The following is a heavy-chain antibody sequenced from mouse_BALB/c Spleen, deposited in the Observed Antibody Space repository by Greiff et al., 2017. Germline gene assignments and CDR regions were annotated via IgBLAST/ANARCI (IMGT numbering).Heavy chain of an antibody. Sequence: VQLVESGPGLVAPSQSLSITCTVSGFSLTSYGVHWVRQPPGKGLEWLGVIWAGGSTNYNSALMSRLSISKDNSKSQVFLKMNSLQTDDTAMYYCARDRDYYRYGGYAMDYWGQGTSVTVSS. CDR1: GFSLTSYG. D-gene: IGHD2-14*01. CDR2: IWAGGST. V-gene: IGHV2-9*02. J-gene: IGHJ4*01. CDR3: ARDRDYYRYGGYAMDY.